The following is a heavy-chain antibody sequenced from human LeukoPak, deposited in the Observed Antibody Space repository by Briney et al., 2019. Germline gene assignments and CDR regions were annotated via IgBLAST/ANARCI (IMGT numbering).Heavy chain of an antibody. CDR1: GGTFSSYA. Sequence: GSSVKVSCKASGGTFSSYAISWVRQAPGQGLEWMGGIIPIFGTANYAQKFQGRVTITTGESTSTAYMELSSLRSEDTAVYYCARGRVGYNSCHYWGQGTLVTVSS. CDR2: IIPIFGTA. V-gene: IGHV1-69*05. J-gene: IGHJ4*02. D-gene: IGHD5-24*01. CDR3: ARGRVGYNSCHY.